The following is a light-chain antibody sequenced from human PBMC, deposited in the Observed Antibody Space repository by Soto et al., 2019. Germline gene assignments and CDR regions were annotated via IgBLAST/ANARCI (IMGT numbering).Light chain of an antibody. CDR2: GAS. Sequence: EIVLTQPPGTLALSPGERATLSCRASQSVSITYLAWYQQKPGQAPRLLIYGASSRATGIPDRFSASGSGTDFTLTISRLEPEDFAVYYCQQYGSSGTFGQGTKVDIK. J-gene: IGKJ1*01. V-gene: IGKV3-20*01. CDR1: QSVSITY. CDR3: QQYGSSGT.